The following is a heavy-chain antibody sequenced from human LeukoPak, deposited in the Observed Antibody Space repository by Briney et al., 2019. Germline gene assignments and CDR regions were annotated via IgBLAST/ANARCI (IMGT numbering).Heavy chain of an antibody. J-gene: IGHJ3*02. CDR3: AKDRGDFWSGYGYAFDI. Sequence: GGSLRLSCAASGFTFSSYAMSWVRQAPGKGLEWVSAISGSGGSTDYADSVKGRFTVSRDNSKNTLYLQMNSLRAEDTAVYYCAKDRGDFWSGYGYAFDIWGQGTMVTVSS. CDR2: ISGSGGST. D-gene: IGHD3-3*01. CDR1: GFTFSSYA. V-gene: IGHV3-23*01.